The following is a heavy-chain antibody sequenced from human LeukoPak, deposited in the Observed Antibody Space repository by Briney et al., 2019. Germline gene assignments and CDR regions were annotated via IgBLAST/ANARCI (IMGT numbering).Heavy chain of an antibody. CDR1: GGSFSGYY. J-gene: IGHJ4*02. CDR3: ARVRSSSWNPFDY. CDR2: INHSGST. V-gene: IGHV4-34*01. Sequence: SETLSLTRAVYGGSFSGYYWSWIRQPPGKGLEWIGEINHSGSTNYNPSLKSRGTTSVDTSKNQFSLKLSSVTAADTAVYYCARVRSSSWNPFDYWGQGTLVTVSS. D-gene: IGHD6-13*01.